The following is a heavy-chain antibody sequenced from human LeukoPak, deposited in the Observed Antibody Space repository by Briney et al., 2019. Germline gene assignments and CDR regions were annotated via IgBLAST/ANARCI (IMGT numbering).Heavy chain of an antibody. J-gene: IGHJ4*02. CDR3: ARDGYNYLGFHEFDY. Sequence: GGSLRLSCAASGFTFSSYGMHWVRQAPGKGLEWVAVISYDGSNKYYADSVKGRFTISRDNSKNTLYLQMNSLRAEDTAVYYCARDGYNYLGFHEFDYWGQGTLVTVSS. D-gene: IGHD5-24*01. CDR1: GFTFSSYG. V-gene: IGHV3-30*03. CDR2: ISYDGSNK.